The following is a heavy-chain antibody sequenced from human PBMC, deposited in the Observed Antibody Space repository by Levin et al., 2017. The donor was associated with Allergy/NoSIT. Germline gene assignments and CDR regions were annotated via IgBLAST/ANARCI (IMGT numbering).Heavy chain of an antibody. J-gene: IGHJ5*02. V-gene: IGHV3-23*01. CDR3: ARGQSSTWYGGRFDP. Sequence: GGSLRLSCAASGFSFSNYAMSWVRQTPGKGLEWVSAISGSGGTREYADSVKGRFTISRDNSKNTVFLQMKSLRVDDTALYFCARGQSSTWYGGRFDPWGQGTLVTVSS. CDR1: GFSFSNYA. CDR2: ISGSGGTR. D-gene: IGHD6-13*01.